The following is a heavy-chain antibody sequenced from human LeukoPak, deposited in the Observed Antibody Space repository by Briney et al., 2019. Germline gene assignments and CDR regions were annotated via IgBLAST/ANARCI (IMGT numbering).Heavy chain of an antibody. V-gene: IGHV1-2*02. CDR3: ATEMATIAGLDY. J-gene: IGHJ4*02. CDR2: INPNSGGT. Sequence: ASVKVSCKASGYTFTGYYMHWVRQAHGQGLEWMGWINPNSGGTNYAQKFQGRVTMTRDTSISTAYMELSRLRSDDTAVYYCATEMATIAGLDYWGQGTLVTVSS. D-gene: IGHD5-24*01. CDR1: GYTFTGYY.